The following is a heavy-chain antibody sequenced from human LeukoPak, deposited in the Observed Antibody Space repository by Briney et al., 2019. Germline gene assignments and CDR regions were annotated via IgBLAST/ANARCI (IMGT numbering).Heavy chain of an antibody. V-gene: IGHV4-59*05. Sequence: SETLSFTCTVSGDSINNFYWSWIRQPPGKGLEWIGSIYYSGSTYYNTSLKSRVTISVDTSKNQFSLRLNSVTAADTAVYYCARLGYYDSSGYIGYWGQGTLVTVSS. CDR2: IYYSGST. CDR3: ARLGYYDSSGYIGY. J-gene: IGHJ4*02. CDR1: GDSINNFY. D-gene: IGHD3-22*01.